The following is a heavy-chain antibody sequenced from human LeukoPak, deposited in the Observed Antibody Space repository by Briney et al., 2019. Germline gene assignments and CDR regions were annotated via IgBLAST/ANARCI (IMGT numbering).Heavy chain of an antibody. CDR1: GFTFSASN. CDR2: ISSKGTYI. J-gene: IGHJ6*03. Sequence: GGSLRLSCEVSGFTFSASNMNWVRQAPGKGLEWVSYISSKGTYINYADSVKGRFTISRDNAKSSVYLQMTSLRAEDTAVYYCARDRQGYGDYEFGNRYYYYYMDVWGKGTTVTVSS. D-gene: IGHD4-17*01. CDR3: ARDRQGYGDYEFGNRYYYYYMDV. V-gene: IGHV3-21*06.